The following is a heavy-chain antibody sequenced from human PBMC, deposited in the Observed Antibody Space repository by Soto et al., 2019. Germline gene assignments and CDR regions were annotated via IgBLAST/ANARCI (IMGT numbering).Heavy chain of an antibody. CDR2: INAGNGNT. D-gene: IGHD4-4*01. CDR1: GYTFTSYA. J-gene: IGHJ6*02. V-gene: IGHV1-3*01. Sequence: QVQLVQSGAEVKKPGASVKVSCKASGYTFTSYAMHWVRQAPGQRLEWMGWINAGNGNTKYSQQFQGRVTITRDTSASTAYMELSSLRSEDTAVYYCASSYSNYALIDYYYYGMDVWGQGTTVTVSS. CDR3: ASSYSNYALIDYYYYGMDV.